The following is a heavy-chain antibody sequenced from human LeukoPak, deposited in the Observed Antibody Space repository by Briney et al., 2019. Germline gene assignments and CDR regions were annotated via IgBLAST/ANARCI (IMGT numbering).Heavy chain of an antibody. V-gene: IGHV1-18*01. CDR3: ARARRITIFGVVSIQYYFDY. CDR1: GYTFTSYG. CDR2: ISAYNGNT. Sequence: ASVKVSCKASGYTFTSYGISWVRQAPGQGLEWMGWISAYNGNTNYAQKLQGRVTMTTDTSTSTAYMELRSLRSDDTAVYYCARARRITIFGVVSIQYYFDYWGQGTLVTVSS. D-gene: IGHD3-3*01. J-gene: IGHJ4*02.